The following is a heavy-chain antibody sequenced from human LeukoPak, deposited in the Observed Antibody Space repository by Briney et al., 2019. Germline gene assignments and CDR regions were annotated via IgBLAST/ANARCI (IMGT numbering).Heavy chain of an antibody. Sequence: GGSLRLSCAASGFSFSNFGLHWVRQAPGKGLEWVAVISYDGSLKYYLDSVKGRFTMSRDNSKNTLYLQIDSLRVEDTAVYYCAKKNSFGSGAGDPLDVWGHGTSVTVSS. CDR2: ISYDGSLK. V-gene: IGHV3-30*18. CDR1: GFSFSNFG. CDR3: AKKNSFGSGAGDPLDV. D-gene: IGHD3-10*01. J-gene: IGHJ3*01.